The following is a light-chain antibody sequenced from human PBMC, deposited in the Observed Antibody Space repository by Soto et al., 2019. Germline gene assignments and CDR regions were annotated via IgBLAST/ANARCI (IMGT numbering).Light chain of an antibody. J-gene: IGLJ1*01. CDR3: TAGDDSLSSYV. V-gene: IGLV1-47*01. Sequence: SVLTQAPSAFGTPGQRVTISCSGSSFNIGSNYVYWYQQLPGTAPKLVIFRNDQRPSGIPDRISGSKSGTSASLAISGLRSEDEADYYCTAGDDSLSSYVFGTGAKVTVL. CDR2: RND. CDR1: SFNIGSNY.